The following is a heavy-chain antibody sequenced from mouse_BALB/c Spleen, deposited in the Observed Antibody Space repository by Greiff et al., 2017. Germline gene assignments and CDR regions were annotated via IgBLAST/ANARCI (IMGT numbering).Heavy chain of an antibody. CDR2: INPGSGGT. CDR1: GYAFTNYL. CDR3: ARGGLTPFAY. D-gene: IGHD3-3*01. V-gene: IGHV1-54*01. Sequence: VQVVESGAELVRPGTSVKVSCKASGYAFTNYLIEWVKQRPGQGLEWIGVINPGSGGTNYNEKFKGKATLTADKSSSTAYMQLSSLTSDDSAVYFCARGGLTPFAYWGQGTLVTVSA. J-gene: IGHJ3*01.